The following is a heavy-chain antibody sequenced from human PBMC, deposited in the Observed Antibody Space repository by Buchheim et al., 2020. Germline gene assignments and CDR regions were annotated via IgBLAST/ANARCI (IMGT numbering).Heavy chain of an antibody. J-gene: IGHJ4*02. Sequence: EVQLVDSGGGLVKPGGSLRLSCAASGFTFSTYDMNWVRQAPGKGLEWVSSISSGTSDTYYADSVKGRFTISRDNAKNSLYLQMNSLGAEDTAVYYCAREIQGFDYWGQGTL. CDR3: AREIQGFDY. V-gene: IGHV3-21*01. CDR1: GFTFSTYD. CDR2: ISSGTSDT. D-gene: IGHD5-18*01.